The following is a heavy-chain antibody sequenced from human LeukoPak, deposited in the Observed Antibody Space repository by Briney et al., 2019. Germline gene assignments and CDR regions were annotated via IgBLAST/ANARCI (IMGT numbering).Heavy chain of an antibody. D-gene: IGHD6-13*01. CDR2: IYYSGST. CDR1: GVSISSYD. CDR3: ARALHPGVYAFDI. J-gene: IGHJ3*02. V-gene: IGHV4-59*01. Sequence: PSETLSLTCTVSGVSISSYDWTWIRQPPGEGLEWIGYIYYSGSTNYNPSLKSRVTISVDTSKNQFSLKLSSVTAADTAVYYCARALHPGVYAFDIWGQGTMVTVSS.